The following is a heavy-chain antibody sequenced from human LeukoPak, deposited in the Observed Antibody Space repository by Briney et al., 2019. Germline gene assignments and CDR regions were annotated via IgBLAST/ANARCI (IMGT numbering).Heavy chain of an antibody. V-gene: IGHV4-4*07. J-gene: IGHJ4*02. CDR3: AREISSGWAFDY. D-gene: IGHD6-19*01. CDR1: GGSISGFY. CDR2: IYTGGST. Sequence: SETLSLTCTVSGGSISGFYWGWTRQPAGKGPEWIGRIYTGGSTNYNPSLKSRVTMSVDTSNNQFSLKLSSVTAADTAVYYCAREISSGWAFDYWGQGSLVTVSS.